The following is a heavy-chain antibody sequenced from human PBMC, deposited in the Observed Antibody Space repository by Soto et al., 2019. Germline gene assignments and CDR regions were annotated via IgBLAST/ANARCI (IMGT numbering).Heavy chain of an antibody. CDR2: IGTAGDT. J-gene: IGHJ6*02. Sequence: PGGSLRLSCAASGFTFSSYDMHWVRQATGKGLEWVSAIGTAGDTYYPGSVKGRFTISRENAKNSLYLQMNSLRAEDTAVYYCARSSGFIAAAGINTRPEHYYYYYGMDVWGQGTTVTVSS. CDR1: GFTFSSYD. CDR3: ARSSGFIAAAGINTRPEHYYYYYGMDV. V-gene: IGHV3-13*01. D-gene: IGHD6-13*01.